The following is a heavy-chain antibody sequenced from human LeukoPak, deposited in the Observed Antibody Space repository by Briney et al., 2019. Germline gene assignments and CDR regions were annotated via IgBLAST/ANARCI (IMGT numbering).Heavy chain of an antibody. CDR3: ARGVRQAAAGHVYYYYYMDV. J-gene: IGHJ6*03. CDR1: GGSFSGYY. CDR2: INHSGST. Sequence: SETLSLTCAVYGGSFSGYYWSWIRQPPGKGLEWIGEINHSGSTNYNPSLKSRVTISVDTSKNQFSLKLSSVTAADTAVYYCARGVRQAAAGHVYYYYYMDVWGKGTTVTISS. V-gene: IGHV4-34*01. D-gene: IGHD6-13*01.